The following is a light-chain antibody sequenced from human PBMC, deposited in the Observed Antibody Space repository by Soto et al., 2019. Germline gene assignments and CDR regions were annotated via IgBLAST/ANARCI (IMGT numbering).Light chain of an antibody. CDR1: QSVSSN. CDR2: GAS. Sequence: EIVLTQSPGTLSLSPGERATLSCRASQSVSSNLAWYQQKPGQAPRLLIYGASTRATGIPARFSGSGSGTEFTLTISSLQSEDFAVYYCQQYGSSPITFGQGTRLEI. V-gene: IGKV3-15*01. CDR3: QQYGSSPIT. J-gene: IGKJ5*01.